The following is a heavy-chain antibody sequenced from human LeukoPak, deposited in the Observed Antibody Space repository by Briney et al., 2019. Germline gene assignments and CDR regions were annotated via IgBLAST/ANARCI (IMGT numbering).Heavy chain of an antibody. D-gene: IGHD6-19*01. CDR2: MNPNSGNT. CDR1: GYTFTSYY. V-gene: IGHV1-8*02. Sequence: GASVKVSCKASGYTFTSYYMHWVRQATGEGLEWMGWMNPNSGNTGYAQKFQGRVTMTRNISITTAYMELSSLRSEDTAVYFCARAPSGWYELDYWGQGTQVTVSS. CDR3: ARAPSGWYELDY. J-gene: IGHJ4*02.